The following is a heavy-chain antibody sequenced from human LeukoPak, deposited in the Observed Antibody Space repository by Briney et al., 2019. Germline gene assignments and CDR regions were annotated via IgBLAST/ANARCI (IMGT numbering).Heavy chain of an antibody. CDR1: VFTFSSYS. J-gene: IGHJ4*02. CDR3: ASLTLFDY. D-gene: IGHD2-15*01. V-gene: IGHV3-48*04. Sequence: GGSLRLSCAASVFTFSSYSMNWVRRAPGKGLEWVSYISSSSSTIYYADSVKGRFTISRDNAKNSLYLQMNSLRAEDTAVYYCASLTLFDYWGQGTLVTVSS. CDR2: ISSSSSTI.